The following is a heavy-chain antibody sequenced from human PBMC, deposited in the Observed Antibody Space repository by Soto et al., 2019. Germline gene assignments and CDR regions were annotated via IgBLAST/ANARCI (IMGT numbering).Heavy chain of an antibody. CDR3: AKVSSSWYAGFFDL. Sequence: EVQLLESGGGLVQPGGSLRLSCAASGFTFSSHAMTWVRQAPGKGLEWVSGLSDSGGSIYYEDSVKGRFTISRDNSMKTLYLQMKTLRAEDTAVYYCAKVSSSWYAGFFDLWGQGTLVTVSS. CDR1: GFTFSSHA. V-gene: IGHV3-23*01. CDR2: LSDSGGSI. J-gene: IGHJ4*02. D-gene: IGHD6-13*01.